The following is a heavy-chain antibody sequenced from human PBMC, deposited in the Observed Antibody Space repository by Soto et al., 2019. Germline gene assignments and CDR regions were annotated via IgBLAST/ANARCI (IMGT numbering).Heavy chain of an antibody. D-gene: IGHD6-6*01. CDR3: ARESYSSSSGGIFGY. CDR2: INPSGGST. V-gene: IGHV1-46*01. CDR1: GYTFTSYY. Sequence: ASVKVSCKASGYTFTSYYMHWVRQAPGQGLEWMGIINPSGGSTNYAQKFQGRVTMTRDTSTSTAYMELSSLRSEDTAVYYCARESYSSSSGGIFGYCGQGTLVTVS. J-gene: IGHJ4*02.